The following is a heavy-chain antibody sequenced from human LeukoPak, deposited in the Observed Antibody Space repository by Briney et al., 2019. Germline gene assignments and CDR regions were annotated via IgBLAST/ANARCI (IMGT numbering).Heavy chain of an antibody. J-gene: IGHJ6*02. V-gene: IGHV4-34*01. Sequence: SETLSLTCAVYSGSFSGYYWSWIRQPPGKGLEWIGEINHSGSTNYNPSLKSRVTISVDTSKNQFSLKLSSVTAADTAVYYCASGGLYYYYYGMDVWGQGTTVTVSS. CDR3: ASGGLYYYYYGMDV. CDR2: INHSGST. CDR1: SGSFSGYY.